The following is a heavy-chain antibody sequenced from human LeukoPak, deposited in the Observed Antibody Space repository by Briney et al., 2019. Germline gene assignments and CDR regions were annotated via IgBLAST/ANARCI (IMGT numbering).Heavy chain of an antibody. D-gene: IGHD3-10*01. CDR2: INHSGST. J-gene: IGHJ4*02. CDR3: ARVPLTYYYGSGSPTGFDY. Sequence: KPSETPSLTRAVYGGAFSGYYWSWIRQPPGKGLEWIGEINHSGSTNYNPSLKSRVTISVDTSKNQFSLKLSSVTAADTAVYYCARVPLTYYYGSGSPTGFDYWGQGTLVTVSS. V-gene: IGHV4-34*01. CDR1: GGAFSGYY.